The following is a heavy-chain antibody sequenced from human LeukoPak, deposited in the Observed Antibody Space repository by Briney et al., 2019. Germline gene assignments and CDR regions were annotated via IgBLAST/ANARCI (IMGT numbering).Heavy chain of an antibody. CDR2: VSSSSSYI. V-gene: IGHV3-21*01. CDR1: GFTFSSYS. Sequence: GGSLRLSCAASGFTFSSYSMNWVRQAPGKGLEWVSSVSSSSSYIYYADSVKGRFTISRDNAKNSLYLQMNSLRAEDTAVYYCAREAAAAGFDYWGQGTLITVSS. CDR3: AREAAAAGFDY. J-gene: IGHJ4*02. D-gene: IGHD6-13*01.